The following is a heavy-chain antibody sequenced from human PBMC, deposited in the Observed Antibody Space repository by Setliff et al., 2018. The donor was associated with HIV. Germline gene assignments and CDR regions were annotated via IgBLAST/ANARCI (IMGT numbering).Heavy chain of an antibody. V-gene: IGHV4-39*01. D-gene: IGHD3-10*01. J-gene: IGHJ4*02. Sequence: PSETLSLTCTVSGGSIISSSYYRGWIRLPPGKGLEWIGSMYYRGTTYNHPSLKSRVTFSADTSKNQFSLNLNSVTATDTAVYYCARQGLTMNRGVPAPILYYFDYWGPGILVTVSS. CDR3: ARQGLTMNRGVPAPILYYFDY. CDR2: MYYRGTT. CDR1: GGSIISSSYY.